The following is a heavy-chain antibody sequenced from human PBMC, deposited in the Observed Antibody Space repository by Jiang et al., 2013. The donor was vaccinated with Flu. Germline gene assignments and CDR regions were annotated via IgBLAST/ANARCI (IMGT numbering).Heavy chain of an antibody. J-gene: IGHJ3*01. CDR1: GGTFNSHA. CDR3: ARARTQYEAFDL. CDR2: SSLFLLPL. V-gene: IGHV1-69*01. Sequence: SGAEVKKPGSSVKVSCTASGGTFNSHAISWVRQALDKGLSGWEGSSLFLLPLYYAQKFQGRVTITADESTSTAYMELSSLRPEDTAVYCCARARTQYEAFDLWGPGTMVT. D-gene: IGHD1-14*01.